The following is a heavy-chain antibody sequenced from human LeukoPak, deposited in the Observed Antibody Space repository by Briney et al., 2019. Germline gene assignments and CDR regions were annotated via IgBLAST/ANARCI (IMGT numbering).Heavy chain of an antibody. D-gene: IGHD2/OR15-2a*01. V-gene: IGHV1-18*04. CDR3: ARGTFWFDP. Sequence: ASVKVSCKASGYTFTGYYMHWVRQAPGQGLEWMGWISAYNGNTNYAQKFHGRVAMTTDTSTKTAYMDLKTLRSDDTAVYYCARGTFWFDPWGQGTLVIVSS. CDR2: ISAYNGNT. CDR1: GYTFTGYY. J-gene: IGHJ5*02.